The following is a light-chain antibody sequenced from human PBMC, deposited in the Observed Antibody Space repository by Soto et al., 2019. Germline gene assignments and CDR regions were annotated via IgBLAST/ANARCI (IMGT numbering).Light chain of an antibody. CDR2: AAS. J-gene: IGKJ4*01. V-gene: IGKV1-9*01. CDR1: QGISSY. Sequence: DIQLTQSPSFLSASVRDRVTITCRASQGISSYLAWYQQKPGKAPKLLIYAASTLQSGVPARFSGSGSGTEFTLTIRSLQPEDCATYYCQQLNSYPLTFGGGTKFEIK. CDR3: QQLNSYPLT.